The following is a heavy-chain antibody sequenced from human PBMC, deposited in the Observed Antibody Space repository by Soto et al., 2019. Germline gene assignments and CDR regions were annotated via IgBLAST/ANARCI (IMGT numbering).Heavy chain of an antibody. Sequence: ESGGGVVQAGGSLGLSCTASGFTFSTYGMHWVRQAPGKGPEWVAVMSHDGSHKAFLDSVKGRFIISRDNSKNTLYLQMNRLRPADTAVYYCARLPRSGWDHYYYGMDVWGQGTTVIVSS. CDR1: GFTFSTYG. D-gene: IGHD6-19*01. CDR3: ARLPRSGWDHYYYGMDV. V-gene: IGHV3-30*03. CDR2: MSHDGSHK. J-gene: IGHJ6*02.